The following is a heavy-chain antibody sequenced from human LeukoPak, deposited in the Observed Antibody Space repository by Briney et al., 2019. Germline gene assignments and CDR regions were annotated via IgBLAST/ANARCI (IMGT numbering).Heavy chain of an antibody. CDR1: GFTFDDYA. CDR3: AKDLKPGPSSSLAAGTF. J-gene: IGHJ4*02. CDR2: ISWNSGSI. V-gene: IGHV3-9*01. Sequence: GGSLRLTCAASGFTFDDYAMHWVRQAPGKGLEWVSGISWNSGSIGYADSVKGRFTISRDNAKNSLYLQMNSLRAEDTALYYCAKDLKPGPSSSLAAGTFWGQGTLVTVSS. D-gene: IGHD6-13*01.